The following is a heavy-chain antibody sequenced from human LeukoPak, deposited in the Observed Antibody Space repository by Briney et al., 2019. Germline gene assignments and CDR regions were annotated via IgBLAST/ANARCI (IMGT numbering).Heavy chain of an antibody. J-gene: IGHJ4*02. Sequence: GGSLRLSCAASGFTFSSYAMSWVRQAPGKGLEWVSAITDSGAGTYYADSVRGRFTISRDNSKNTLYLQMNSLRAEDTAVYYCAKFGAPRRGTYFDCWGQGTLVTVSS. CDR3: AKFGAPRRGTYFDC. D-gene: IGHD3-10*01. CDR1: GFTFSSYA. V-gene: IGHV3-23*01. CDR2: ITDSGAGT.